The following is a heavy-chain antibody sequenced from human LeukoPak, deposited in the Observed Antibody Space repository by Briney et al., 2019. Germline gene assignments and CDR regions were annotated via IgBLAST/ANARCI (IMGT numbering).Heavy chain of an antibody. CDR1: GYTFTSYG. Sequence: ASVKVSCKASGYTFTSYGISWVRQAPGQGLDWMGWISAYNGNTNYAQKLQCRVTMTKDTSTSKAYMEPRSLRSDDTAVYYCARDPEDSSSSGVDWFDPWGQGTLVTVSS. J-gene: IGHJ5*02. D-gene: IGHD6-6*01. CDR3: ARDPEDSSSSGVDWFDP. CDR2: ISAYNGNT. V-gene: IGHV1-18*01.